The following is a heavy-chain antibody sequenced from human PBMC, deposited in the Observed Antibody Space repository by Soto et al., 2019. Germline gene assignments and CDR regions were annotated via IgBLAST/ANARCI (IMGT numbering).Heavy chain of an antibody. V-gene: IGHV3-64D*08. CDR3: VKDSSGWYPPSWFDP. D-gene: IGHD6-19*01. Sequence: PGGSLRLSCAASGFTFSSYAMHWARKDPGKGLEYVSAISSNGGSTYYADSVKGRFTISRDNSKNTLYLQMSSLRAEDTAVYYCVKDSSGWYPPSWFDPWVQGTLVTVSS. CDR1: GFTFSSYA. CDR2: ISSNGGST. J-gene: IGHJ5*02.